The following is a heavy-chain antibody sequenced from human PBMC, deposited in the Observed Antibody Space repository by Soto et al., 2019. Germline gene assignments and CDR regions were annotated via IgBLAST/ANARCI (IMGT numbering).Heavy chain of an antibody. V-gene: IGHV1-69*01. D-gene: IGHD3-22*01. CDR1: GGTFSSYA. CDR2: IIPIFGTA. Sequence: QVQLVQSGAEVKKPGSSVKVSCKASGGTFSSYAISWVRQAPGQGLEWMGGIIPIFGTANYAQKFQGRVTINADESTSTAYMELSSIRSEDTAVYYCARGRILDCSGYYSQDAFDIWGQGTMVTVSS. CDR3: ARGRILDCSGYYSQDAFDI. J-gene: IGHJ3*02.